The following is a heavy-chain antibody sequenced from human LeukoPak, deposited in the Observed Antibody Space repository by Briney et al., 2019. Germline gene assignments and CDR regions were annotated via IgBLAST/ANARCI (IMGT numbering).Heavy chain of an antibody. CDR3: ARGGYGVVVPAAKYDSRDFDY. Sequence: GGSLRLSCAASGFTFSSYSMNWVRQAPGKGLEWVSYISSSSSTIYYADSVKGRFTISRDNAKNSLYLQMNSLRAEDTAVYYCARGGYGVVVPAAKYDSRDFDYWGQGTLVTVSS. J-gene: IGHJ4*02. CDR2: ISSSSSTI. V-gene: IGHV3-48*04. CDR1: GFTFSSYS. D-gene: IGHD2-2*01.